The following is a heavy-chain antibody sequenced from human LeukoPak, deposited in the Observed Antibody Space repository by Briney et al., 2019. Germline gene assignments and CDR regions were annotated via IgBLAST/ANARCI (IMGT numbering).Heavy chain of an antibody. Sequence: PGGSLRLSCAASGFTFSDYYMSWIRQAPGKGLEWVSYISSSGSTIYHADSVKGRFTISRDNAKNSLYLQMNSLRAEDTAVYYCARDSTYDILTGYYKSSGDYWGQGTLVTVSS. CDR1: GFTFSDYY. V-gene: IGHV3-11*01. CDR3: ARDSTYDILTGYYKSSGDY. J-gene: IGHJ4*02. CDR2: ISSSGSTI. D-gene: IGHD3-9*01.